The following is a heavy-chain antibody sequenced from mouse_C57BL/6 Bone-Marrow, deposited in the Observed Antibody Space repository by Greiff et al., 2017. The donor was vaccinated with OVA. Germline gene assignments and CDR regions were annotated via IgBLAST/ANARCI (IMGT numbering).Heavy chain of an antibody. CDR1: GYAFTNYL. J-gene: IGHJ2*01. CDR2: INPGSGGT. V-gene: IGHV1-54*01. CDR3: ARQDYGSSYDDY. Sequence: QVQLKESGAELVRPGTSVKVSCKSSGYAFTNYLIEWVKQRPGQGLEWIGVINPGSGGTNYNEKFKGKATLTADKSSSTAYMQLSSLTSEDSAVYFCARQDYGSSYDDYWGQGTTLTVSS. D-gene: IGHD1-1*01.